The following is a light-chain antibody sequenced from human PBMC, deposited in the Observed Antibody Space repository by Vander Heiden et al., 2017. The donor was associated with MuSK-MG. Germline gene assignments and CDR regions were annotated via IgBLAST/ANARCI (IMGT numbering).Light chain of an antibody. CDR3: RQSAYLGPT. CDR2: EVS. J-gene: IGKJ4*01. CDR1: QGRLHSDGKTY. V-gene: IGKV2D-29*01. Sequence: DIVMTQTPPSLSVTPGQPASISCKSSQGRLHSDGKTYLYWYLQKSGQPPQFLIYEVSNRYSGVPDRFSGSGSGTDFTLKISRVDAEDVGVYYCRQSAYLGPTFGGGTKVEIK.